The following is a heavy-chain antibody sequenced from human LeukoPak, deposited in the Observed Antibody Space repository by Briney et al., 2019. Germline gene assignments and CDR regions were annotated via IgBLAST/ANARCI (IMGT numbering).Heavy chain of an antibody. CDR3: ARVDYVWGSYRFNYMDV. V-gene: IGHV3-7*01. CDR1: GFTFSSYW. Sequence: GGSLRLSCAASGFTFSSYWMSWVRQAPGKGLEGVANIKQDGSEKYYVDSVKGRFTISRDNAKNSLYLQMNSLRAEDTAVYYCARVDYVWGSYRFNYMDVWGKGTTVTVSS. J-gene: IGHJ6*03. D-gene: IGHD3-16*02. CDR2: IKQDGSEK.